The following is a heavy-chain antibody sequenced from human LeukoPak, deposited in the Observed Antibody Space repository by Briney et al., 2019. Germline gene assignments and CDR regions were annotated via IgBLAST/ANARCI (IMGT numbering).Heavy chain of an antibody. V-gene: IGHV4-59*01. CDR3: ARARSFYGSGSYRPYYYGMDV. CDR1: SGSISSYY. J-gene: IGHJ6*02. Sequence: SETLSLTCTVSSGSISSYYWSWIRQPPGKGLEWIGYIYYSGSTNYNPSLKSRVTISVDTSKNQFSLKLSSVTAADTAVYYCARARSFYGSGSYRPYYYGMDVWGQGTTVTVSS. CDR2: IYYSGST. D-gene: IGHD3-10*01.